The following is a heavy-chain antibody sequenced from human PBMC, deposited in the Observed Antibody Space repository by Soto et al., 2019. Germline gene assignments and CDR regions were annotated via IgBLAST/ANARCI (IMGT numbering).Heavy chain of an antibody. V-gene: IGHV3-53*01. CDR3: ARDRATRRYGMDV. CDR1: GFTVSSNY. J-gene: IGHJ6*02. Sequence: GGSLRLSCAASGFTVSSNYMSWVRQAPGKGLEWVSVIYSGGRTYYADSVKGRFTISRDNSKNTLYLQMNSLRAEDTAVYYCARDRATRRYGMDVGGQGTPVTVSS. CDR2: IYSGGRT. D-gene: IGHD5-12*01.